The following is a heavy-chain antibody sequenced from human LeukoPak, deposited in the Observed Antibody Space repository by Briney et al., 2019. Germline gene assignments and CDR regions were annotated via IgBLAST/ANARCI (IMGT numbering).Heavy chain of an antibody. CDR3: ARDFRKHIVVVTAIWDYYMDV. D-gene: IGHD2-21*02. V-gene: IGHV1-46*01. J-gene: IGHJ6*03. CDR2: INPSGGST. Sequence: GASVKVSCKASGYTFTSYYMHWVRQAPGQGLEWMGIINPSGGSTSYAQKFQGRVTMTRDMSTSTVYMELSSLRSEDTAVYYCARDFRKHIVVVTAIWDYYMDVWGQGTMVTVSS. CDR1: GYTFTSYY.